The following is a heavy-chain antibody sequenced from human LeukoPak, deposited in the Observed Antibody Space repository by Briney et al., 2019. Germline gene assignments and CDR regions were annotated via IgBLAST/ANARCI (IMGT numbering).Heavy chain of an antibody. Sequence: PGGSLRLSCAASGFTFSSYAMHWVRQAPGRGLEWVAVISYDGSNKYYADSVKGRFTISRDNSKNTLYLQMNSLRAEDTAVYYCARDRLVYYYYYGMDVWGQGTTVTVSS. CDR2: ISYDGSNK. J-gene: IGHJ6*02. D-gene: IGHD3-9*01. CDR1: GFTFSSYA. CDR3: ARDRLVYYYYYGMDV. V-gene: IGHV3-30-3*01.